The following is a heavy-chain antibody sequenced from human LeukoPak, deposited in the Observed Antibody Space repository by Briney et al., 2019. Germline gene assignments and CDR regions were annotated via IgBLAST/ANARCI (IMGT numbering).Heavy chain of an antibody. J-gene: IGHJ4*02. CDR1: GFTFSSYA. D-gene: IGHD4-23*01. V-gene: IGHV3-23*01. Sequence: GGSLRLSCAASGFTFSSYAMSWVRQAPGKGLEWVSTISDNGDSTYYADSVKGRFAISRDNSKNTLYLQMNSLRAEDTAVYYCAKYDYGGNPNEYYFDYWGQGTLVTVSS. CDR3: AKYDYGGNPNEYYFDY. CDR2: ISDNGDST.